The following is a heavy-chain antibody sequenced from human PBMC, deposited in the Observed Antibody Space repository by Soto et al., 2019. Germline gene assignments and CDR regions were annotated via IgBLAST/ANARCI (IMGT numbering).Heavy chain of an antibody. J-gene: IGHJ4*02. CDR2: ISYDGSNK. V-gene: IGHV3-30-3*01. Sequence: GGSLKLSCATSGFPFSSYTMHWVRPAPGKGLEWVAVISYDGSNKYYADSVKGRFTISRDNSKNTLSLQMNSLRAEDTAIYYCARDPPYYYDISGFYWGQGTLVTVSS. D-gene: IGHD3-22*01. CDR3: ARDPPYYYDISGFY. CDR1: GFPFSSYT.